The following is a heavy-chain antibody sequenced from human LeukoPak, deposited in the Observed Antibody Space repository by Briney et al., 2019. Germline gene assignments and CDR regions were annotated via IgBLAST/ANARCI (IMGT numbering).Heavy chain of an antibody. J-gene: IGHJ4*02. CDR2: ISYDGSNK. CDR1: GFTFSSYA. CDR3: AKENYYDSSGYYHDY. Sequence: GGSLRLSCAASGFTFSSYAMYWVRQAPGKGLEWVAVISYDGSNKYYADSVKGRFTISRDNSKNTLYLQMNSLRAEDTAVYYCAKENYYDSSGYYHDYWGQGTLVTVSS. V-gene: IGHV3-30*04. D-gene: IGHD3-22*01.